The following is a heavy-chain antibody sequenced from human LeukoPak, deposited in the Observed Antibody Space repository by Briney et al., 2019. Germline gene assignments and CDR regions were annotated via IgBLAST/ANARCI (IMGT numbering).Heavy chain of an antibody. D-gene: IGHD2-2*01. CDR1: GFTFSSYW. Sequence: GGSLRLSCAASGFTFSSYWMHWVRQAPGKGLMGVSRINSDGSSTSYADSVKGRFTISRDNAKNTLYLQMNSLRAEDTAVYYCARGPPGSAAIDYWGQGTLVTVSS. CDR3: ARGPPGSAAIDY. CDR2: INSDGSST. J-gene: IGHJ4*02. V-gene: IGHV3-74*01.